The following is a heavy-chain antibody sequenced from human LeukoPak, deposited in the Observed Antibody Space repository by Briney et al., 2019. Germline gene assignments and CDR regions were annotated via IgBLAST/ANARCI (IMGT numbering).Heavy chain of an antibody. CDR1: GYTFTSFG. D-gene: IGHD2-21*02. Sequence: ASVKVSCEASGYTFTSFGISWVRQAPGQGLEWMGWISAYTGDTNYATNIEARVTMTTDISTSTAYMELRSLKSDDTAVYYCMRVASTDCDCPDYFDKWGQGTLVTVSS. V-gene: IGHV1-18*01. J-gene: IGHJ4*02. CDR2: ISAYTGDT. CDR3: MRVASTDCDCPDYFDK.